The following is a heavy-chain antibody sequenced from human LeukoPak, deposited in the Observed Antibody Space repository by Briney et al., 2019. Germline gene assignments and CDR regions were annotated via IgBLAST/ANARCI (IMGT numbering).Heavy chain of an antibody. J-gene: IGHJ4*02. Sequence: GASVKVSCKASGYTFTSYGISWVRQAPGRGLEWMGRIIPILGIANYAQKFQGRVTITADKSTSTAYMELSSLRSEDTAVYYCASHYDILTGYSDYWGQGTLVTVSS. CDR2: IIPILGIA. CDR3: ASHYDILTGYSDY. V-gene: IGHV1-69*04. CDR1: GYTFTSYG. D-gene: IGHD3-9*01.